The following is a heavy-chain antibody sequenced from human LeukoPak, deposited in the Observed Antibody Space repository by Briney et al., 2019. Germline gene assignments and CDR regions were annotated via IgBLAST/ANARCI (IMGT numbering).Heavy chain of an antibody. J-gene: IGHJ4*02. CDR3: ARERIGGSLDY. V-gene: IGHV3-20*04. CDR2: LNYNGGGT. CDR1: GFTFDDYG. D-gene: IGHD1-26*01. Sequence: GGSLRLSCAASGFTFDDYGFSWVRQAPGKGLEWVCALNYNGGGTGYADSVKGRFTVSRDNAKNTLYLQMNSLTADDTALYYCARERIGGSLDYWGQGTLVTVSS.